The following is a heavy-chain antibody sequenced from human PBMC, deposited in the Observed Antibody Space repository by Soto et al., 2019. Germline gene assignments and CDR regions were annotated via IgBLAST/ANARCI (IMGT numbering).Heavy chain of an antibody. J-gene: IGHJ1*01. V-gene: IGHV3-30-3*01. CDR3: ASAYHRDHLAF. CDR2: ISYDGSNK. D-gene: IGHD2-2*01. Sequence: SLKISCAASGFTFSSYAMHWVRQAPGKGLEWVAVISYDGSNKYYADSVKDRFTISRDNSKNTLYLQMNSLRAEDTAVYYCASAYHRDHLAFCGQGSLVPVSS. CDR1: GFTFSSYA.